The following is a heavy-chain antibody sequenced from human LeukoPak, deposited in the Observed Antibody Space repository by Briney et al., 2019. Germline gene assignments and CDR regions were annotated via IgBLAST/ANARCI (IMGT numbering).Heavy chain of an antibody. Sequence: GGSLRLSCTASGFTFADYAMSWFRQAPGKGLEWVGFIRSRAFGGTTKYAASVRGKFTISRDESRDIAYLQMDSLNTEDTAMYYCGTYSGSWAFVFDIWGQGTMVTVS. CDR3: GTYSGSWAFVFDI. V-gene: IGHV3-49*03. CDR1: GFTFADYA. D-gene: IGHD6-13*01. J-gene: IGHJ3*02. CDR2: IRSRAFGGTT.